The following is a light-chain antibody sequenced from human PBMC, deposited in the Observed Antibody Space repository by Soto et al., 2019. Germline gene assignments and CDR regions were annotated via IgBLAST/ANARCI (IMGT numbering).Light chain of an antibody. V-gene: IGLV2-11*01. J-gene: IGLJ1*01. CDR1: SSDVGGFYY. CDR3: CSYAGSFLMG. CDR2: YVR. Sequence: QSALTQPRSVAGSPGQSVTISCTGTSSDVGGFYYVPWHQQHPGKAPKLMISYVRKRPSGVPDRFSGSKSGNTASLTISGLQAEDEADYYCCSYAGSFLMGFGTGTKV.